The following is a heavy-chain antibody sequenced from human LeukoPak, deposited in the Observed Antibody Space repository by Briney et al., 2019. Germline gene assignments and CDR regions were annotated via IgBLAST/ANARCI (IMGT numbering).Heavy chain of an antibody. CDR2: ISAYNGNT. D-gene: IGHD3-9*01. Sequence: EASVKVSCKASGGTFSSYAISWVRQAPGQGLEWMGWISAYNGNTNYAQKLQGRVTMTTDTSTSTAYMELRSLRSDDTAVYYCARDLWPIRYFDWLPHTTYYYYYMDVWGKGTTVTVSS. CDR1: GGTFSSYA. CDR3: ARDLWPIRYFDWLPHTTYYYYYMDV. V-gene: IGHV1-18*01. J-gene: IGHJ6*03.